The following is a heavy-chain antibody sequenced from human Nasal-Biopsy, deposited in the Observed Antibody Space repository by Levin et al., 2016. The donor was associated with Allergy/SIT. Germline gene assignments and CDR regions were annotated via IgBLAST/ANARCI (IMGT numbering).Heavy chain of an antibody. V-gene: IGHV1-3*01. CDR2: INAGTGNT. CDR1: GYTFTSFP. D-gene: IGHD1-26*01. Sequence: ASVKVSCKPSGYTFTSFPIYWVRQAPGQGLEWMGWINAGTGNTKHSQKFQGRVTITRDTSASTAYMELTSLRSEDTAIYYCARGFWDDGFDIWGQGDNWSPS. J-gene: IGHJ3*02. CDR3: ARGFWDDGFDI.